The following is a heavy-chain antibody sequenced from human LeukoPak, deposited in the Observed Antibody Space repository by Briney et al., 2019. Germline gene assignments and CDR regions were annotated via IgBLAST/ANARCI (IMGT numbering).Heavy chain of an antibody. CDR2: IIPIFGTA. CDR3: ATETVGHYDILTGYNY. Sequence: SVKVSCKASGGTFSSYAISWVRQAPGQGLEWMGGIIPIFGTANYAQKFRGRVTITADESTSTAYMELSSLRSEDTAVYYCATETVGHYDILTGYNYWGQGTLVTVSS. J-gene: IGHJ4*02. D-gene: IGHD3-9*01. V-gene: IGHV1-69*13. CDR1: GGTFSSYA.